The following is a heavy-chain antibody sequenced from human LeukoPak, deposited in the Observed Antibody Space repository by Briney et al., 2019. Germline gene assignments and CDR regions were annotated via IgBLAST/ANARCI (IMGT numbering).Heavy chain of an antibody. CDR1: GGSISIGDYY. J-gene: IGHJ4*02. CDR3: ARVVAAAGTPDY. CDR2: IYYSGST. D-gene: IGHD6-13*01. Sequence: PSQTLSLTCTVSGGSISIGDYYWSWIRQPPGKGLEWIGYIYYSGSTYYNPSLKSRVTISVDTSKNQFSLKLSSVTAADTAVYYCARVVAAAGTPDYWGQGTLVTVSS. V-gene: IGHV4-30-4*01.